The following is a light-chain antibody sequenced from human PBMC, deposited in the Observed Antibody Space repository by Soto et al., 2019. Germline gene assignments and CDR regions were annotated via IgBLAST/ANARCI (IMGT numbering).Light chain of an antibody. CDR2: GNS. Sequence: QSVLTQPPSVSGVPGQRVTISCTGSSSNIGAGYDVHWYQQSPGKAPKLLIYGNSNRPSGVPDRFSGSKSATSASLAVTGLQAEDEADYYCQSYDSSLSGAIFGGGTKLTVL. J-gene: IGLJ2*01. CDR1: SSNIGAGYD. V-gene: IGLV1-40*01. CDR3: QSYDSSLSGAI.